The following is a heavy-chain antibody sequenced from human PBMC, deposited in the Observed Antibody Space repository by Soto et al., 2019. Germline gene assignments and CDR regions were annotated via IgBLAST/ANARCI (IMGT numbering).Heavy chain of an antibody. CDR2: ISWNSGSK. V-gene: IGHV3-9*01. CDR1: GFSFDDYA. CDR3: AKDTNSGGPAQIDY. J-gene: IGHJ4*02. D-gene: IGHD3-10*01. Sequence: EVQLVESGGGLVQPGRSLRLSCAASGFSFDDYAMHWVRQAPGKGLEWVSGISWNSGSKTYADSVKGRFTISRDNAKNSLYLQMTTLRPEDTAFYSCAKDTNSGGPAQIDYWGQGTLVTVSS.